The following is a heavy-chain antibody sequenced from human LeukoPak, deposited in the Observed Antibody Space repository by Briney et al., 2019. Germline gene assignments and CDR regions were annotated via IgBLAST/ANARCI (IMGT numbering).Heavy chain of an antibody. CDR2: IYYSGST. CDR1: GGSISSGGYY. V-gene: IGHV4-61*08. Sequence: SSETLSLTCTVSGGSISSGGYYWSWIRQPPGKGLEWIGYIYYSGSTNYNPSLKGRVTISVDTSKSQFSLKLSSVTAADTAVYYCARAGELLDLDYWGQGTLVTVSS. D-gene: IGHD1-26*01. CDR3: ARAGELLDLDY. J-gene: IGHJ4*02.